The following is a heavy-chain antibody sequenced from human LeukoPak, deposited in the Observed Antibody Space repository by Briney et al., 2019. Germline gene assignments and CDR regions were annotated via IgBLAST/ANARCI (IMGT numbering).Heavy chain of an antibody. CDR2: INHSGST. CDR1: GGSFSGYY. J-gene: IGHJ5*02. V-gene: IGHV4-34*01. CDR3: ARVPGGSSP. Sequence: SETLSLTCAVYGGSFSGYYWSWIRQPPGKGLEWIGEINHSGSTSYNPSLKSRVTISVDASKNQFSLKLSSVTAADTAVYYCARVPGGSSPWGQGTLVTVSS. D-gene: IGHD1-26*01.